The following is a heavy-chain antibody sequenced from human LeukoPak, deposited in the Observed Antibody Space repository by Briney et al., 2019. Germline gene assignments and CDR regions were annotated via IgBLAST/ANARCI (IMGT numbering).Heavy chain of an antibody. CDR1: GGSISSGGYY. Sequence: SQTLSLTCTVSGGSISSGGYYWSWIRQHPGKGLEWIAYIYYSGSTYYNPSLKSRVTISVDTSKSQVSLKLSSVTAADTAVYYCARCPEYCSSTSCGILFDYWGQGTLVTVSS. CDR2: IYYSGST. D-gene: IGHD2-2*01. CDR3: ARCPEYCSSTSCGILFDY. J-gene: IGHJ4*02. V-gene: IGHV4-31*03.